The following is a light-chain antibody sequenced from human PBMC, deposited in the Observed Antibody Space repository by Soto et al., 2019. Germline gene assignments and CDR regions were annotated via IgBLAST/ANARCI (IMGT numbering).Light chain of an antibody. CDR3: QSYESSLSNWV. J-gene: IGLJ3*02. Sequence: QSVLTQPPSVSGAPGQRVTISCTGGSSNIGAGYDVHWYQQLPGTAPKLLIYGNSNRPSGVPDRLSGSKSGTSASLAITGLQAEDEADYYCQSYESSLSNWVFGGGTKLTVL. CDR1: SSNIGAGYD. V-gene: IGLV1-40*01. CDR2: GNS.